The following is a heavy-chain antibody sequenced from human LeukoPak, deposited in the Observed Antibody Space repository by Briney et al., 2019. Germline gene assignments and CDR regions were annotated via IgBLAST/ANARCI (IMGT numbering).Heavy chain of an antibody. CDR2: INHSGST. CDR3: ARVGTWNDLEY. J-gene: IGHJ4*02. Sequence: SETLSLTCAVYGGSFSGYYWSWIRQPPGKGLEWIGEINHSGSTNYNPSLKSRVTISVDTSKNQFSLKLSSVTAADTAVYYCARVGTWNDLEYWGQGTLVTVSS. CDR1: GGSFSGYY. V-gene: IGHV4-34*01. D-gene: IGHD1-1*01.